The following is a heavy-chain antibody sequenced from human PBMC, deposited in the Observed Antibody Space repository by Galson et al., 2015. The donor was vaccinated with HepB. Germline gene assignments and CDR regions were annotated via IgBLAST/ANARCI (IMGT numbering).Heavy chain of an antibody. J-gene: IGHJ4*02. CDR2: IDPTSQYI. D-gene: IGHD1-26*01. Sequence: SLRLSCAVSGLPFRNYSLNWVRQPPGKGLEWVASIDPTSQYIFYAGSVEGRFMISRDDATNSLHLQMHSLRDDDTAVYYCARGETVGPTTGFDCWGRGTLVTVS. V-gene: IGHV3-21*01. CDR1: GLPFRNYS. CDR3: ARGETVGPTTGFDC.